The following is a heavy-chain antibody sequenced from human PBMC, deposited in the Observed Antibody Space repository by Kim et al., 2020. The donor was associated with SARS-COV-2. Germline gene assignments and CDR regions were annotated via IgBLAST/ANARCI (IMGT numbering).Heavy chain of an antibody. D-gene: IGHD5-12*01. CDR1: GFIFSGYT. CDR3: ARLDNSWLHFDY. J-gene: IGHJ4*02. V-gene: IGHV3-21*01. CDR2: ISSSSSHI. Sequence: GGSLRLSCAASGFIFSGYTMNWVRQAPGKGLEWVASISSSSSHISYVDSVEGRFTISRDNAKNSLHLEMHSLRLEDTAGYYCARLDNSWLHFDYWGQG.